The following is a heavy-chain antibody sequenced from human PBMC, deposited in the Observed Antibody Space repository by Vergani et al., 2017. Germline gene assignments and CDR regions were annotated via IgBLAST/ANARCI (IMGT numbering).Heavy chain of an antibody. CDR2: IYYSGST. V-gene: IGHV4-59*01. Sequence: QVQLQESGPGLLKPSETLSLTCTVSGGSISSYYWSWIRQPPGQGLKWIGYIYYSGSTNYNPSHKSRVTISVATSKNQFSLKLSYVTAADTALYYCARVVMPELGMVWYFDLWGRGTLVTVSS. CDR3: ARVVMPELGMVWYFDL. J-gene: IGHJ2*01. CDR1: GGSISSYY. D-gene: IGHD1-14*01.